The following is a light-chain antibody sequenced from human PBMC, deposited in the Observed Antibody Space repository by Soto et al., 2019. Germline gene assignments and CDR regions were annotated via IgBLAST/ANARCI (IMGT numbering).Light chain of an antibody. J-gene: IGKJ2*01. CDR2: GAS. CDR1: QSIASSY. CDR3: QQYGSSSYT. Sequence: EIVFTQSPGTLSFSPGERATLSCRASQSIASSYLTCYQHKPGQAPRLLIYGASSRATGIPDRFSGSGSGTDFTLTISRLEHEDFAVYYCQQYGSSSYTFGQGTQLQSK. V-gene: IGKV3-20*01.